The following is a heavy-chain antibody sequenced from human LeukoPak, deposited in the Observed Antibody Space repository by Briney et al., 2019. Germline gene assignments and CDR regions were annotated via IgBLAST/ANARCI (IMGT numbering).Heavy chain of an antibody. V-gene: IGHV3-53*01. D-gene: IGHD5-18*01. J-gene: IGHJ3*02. Sequence: QPGGFLSPSCAASGFTVSSNYMSWVRQAPGEGLEWVSVTYSGGSTYYADSVKGRFTISRDNSKNTLYLQMNSLRAEDTAVYYCARDRCYGYADAFDIWGQGTMVTVSS. CDR1: GFTVSSNY. CDR3: ARDRCYGYADAFDI. CDR2: TYSGGST.